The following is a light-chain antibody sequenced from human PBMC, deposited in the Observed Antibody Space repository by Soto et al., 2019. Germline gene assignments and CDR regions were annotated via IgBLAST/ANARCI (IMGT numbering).Light chain of an antibody. CDR1: KVGDKY. J-gene: IGLJ1*01. CDR3: QAWDSSSDV. V-gene: IGLV3-1*01. Sequence: SYELTQPPSVSVSPGQTASITCSGDKVGDKYACWYQQKPGQSPVLVIYQDSKRPSGIPERFSGSNSGNTATLTISGTQPMDEADYYCQAWDSSSDVFGTGTKLTVL. CDR2: QDS.